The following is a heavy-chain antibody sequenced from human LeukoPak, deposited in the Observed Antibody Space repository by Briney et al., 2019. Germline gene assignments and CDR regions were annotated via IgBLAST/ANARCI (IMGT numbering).Heavy chain of an antibody. D-gene: IGHD1-26*01. CDR3: AKAISVGATTDAAD. J-gene: IGHJ4*02. Sequence: GGSLRLSCAASGFTFDDYGMSWVRQAPGKGLEWVSGITWNGGSTGYADSVKGRFTISRDNAKNSLYLQMNSLRAEDTALYYCAKAISVGATTDAADWGQGTLVTVSS. CDR2: ITWNGGST. CDR1: GFTFDDYG. V-gene: IGHV3-20*04.